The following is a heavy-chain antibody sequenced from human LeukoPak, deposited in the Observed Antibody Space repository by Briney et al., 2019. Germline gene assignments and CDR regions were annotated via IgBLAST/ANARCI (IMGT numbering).Heavy chain of an antibody. CDR1: SGSISTSNYY. V-gene: IGHV4-39*07. J-gene: IGHJ4*02. Sequence: SETLSLTCTVSSGSISTSNYYWGWVRQPPGKALEWIGNIFYSGSTYYSPSLKSRVTISLDTSRNQFSLKLSSVTAADTAVYYCARELRDSSGYYYPHYFDYWGQGTLVTVSS. CDR3: ARELRDSSGYYYPHYFDY. D-gene: IGHD3-22*01. CDR2: IFYSGST.